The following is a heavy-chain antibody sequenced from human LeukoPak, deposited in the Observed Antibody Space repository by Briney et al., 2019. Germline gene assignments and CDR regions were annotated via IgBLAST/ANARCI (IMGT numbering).Heavy chain of an antibody. CDR2: MNPNSGNT. Sequence: ASVKVSCKASGYTFTSYDINWVRQATGQGLEWMGRMNPNSGNTGYAQKFQGRVTMTRNTSISTAYMELSSLRSEDTAVYYCARGPWADYGDYRALLYWGQGTLVTVSS. J-gene: IGHJ4*02. D-gene: IGHD4-17*01. CDR1: GYTFTSYD. CDR3: ARGPWADYGDYRALLY. V-gene: IGHV1-8*01.